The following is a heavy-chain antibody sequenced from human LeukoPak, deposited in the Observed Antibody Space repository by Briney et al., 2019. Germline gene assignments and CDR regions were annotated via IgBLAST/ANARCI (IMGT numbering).Heavy chain of an antibody. CDR1: GYTFTSYG. Sequence: ASVKVSCKASGYTFTSYGISWVRQAPGQGLEWMGWISAYNGNTNYAQRLQGRVTMTTDTSTSTAYMELSSLRSEDTAVYYCARGKRDGYNADYWGQGTLVTVSS. CDR3: ARGKRDGYNADY. J-gene: IGHJ4*02. D-gene: IGHD5-24*01. CDR2: ISAYNGNT. V-gene: IGHV1-18*01.